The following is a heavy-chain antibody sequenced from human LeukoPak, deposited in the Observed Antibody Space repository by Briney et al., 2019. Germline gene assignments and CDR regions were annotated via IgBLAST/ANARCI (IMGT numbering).Heavy chain of an antibody. Sequence: TRGSLRLSCALSGFSPSSYVINWVHPAPGKRMEWVSYISSSVSTIYYTASAKGRFTISRDNAKNSLYLQMNSLRAEDTAVYHCASPYCTNGVCYTSGMDVWGQGTTVTVSS. CDR1: GFSPSSYV. J-gene: IGHJ6*02. D-gene: IGHD2-8*01. CDR3: ASPYCTNGVCYTSGMDV. CDR2: ISSSVSTI. V-gene: IGHV3-48*03.